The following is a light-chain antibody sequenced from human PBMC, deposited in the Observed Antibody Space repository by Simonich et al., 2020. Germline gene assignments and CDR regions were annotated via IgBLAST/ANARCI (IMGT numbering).Light chain of an antibody. Sequence: DIQLTQSPSSLSASVGDRVTITCRASQSISSYLNWYQQKPGKDPKLLIYAASRLQSGVPSRFSGSGSGTEFTLTISSLQPEDFATYYCQQSYSTPRTFGQGTKVEIK. CDR3: QQSYSTPRT. CDR1: QSISSY. V-gene: IGKV1-39*01. CDR2: AAS. J-gene: IGKJ1*01.